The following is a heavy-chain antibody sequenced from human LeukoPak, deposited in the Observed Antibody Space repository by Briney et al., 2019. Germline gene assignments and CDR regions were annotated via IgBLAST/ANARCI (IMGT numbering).Heavy chain of an antibody. CDR3: ATDGGGLTGHY. D-gene: IGHD3-10*01. Sequence: PGRSLRLSCAASGFTFSSYGMHWVRQAPGKGLEWVAVISYDGSNKYYADSVKGRFTISRDISKNTLYLQMTSLRAEDTAVYYCATDGGGLTGHYWGQGTLVTVSS. CDR2: ISYDGSNK. CDR1: GFTFSSYG. V-gene: IGHV3-30*03. J-gene: IGHJ4*02.